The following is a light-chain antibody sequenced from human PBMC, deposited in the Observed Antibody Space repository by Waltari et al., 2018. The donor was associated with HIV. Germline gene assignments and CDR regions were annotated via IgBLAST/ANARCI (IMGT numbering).Light chain of an antibody. CDR2: SRD. J-gene: IGLJ1*01. V-gene: IGLV10-54*04. CDR3: SAWDSSLSARV. Sequence: AGLPLPHSVSLRLTPTSTITCSGTGSTPRNQGEAWLQHHQGPPPKLPPYSRDSRSSGISEGFSASRSGNIAFLTIIGLQPEDEADYYCSAWDSSLSARVFGTGTKVTVL. CDR1: GSTPRNQG.